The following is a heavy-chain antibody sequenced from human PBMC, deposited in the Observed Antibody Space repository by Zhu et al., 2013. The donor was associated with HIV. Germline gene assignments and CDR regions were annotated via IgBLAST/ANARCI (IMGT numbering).Heavy chain of an antibody. Sequence: QVQLVQSGAEVKKPGASVKVSCKASGYTFTNHGISWVRQAPGQGLEWMGIINPISGNSNYAQKFQGGVTMTRDTSTSTLYMELSSLKSDDTAVYYCARGIGYYDFWSGYGFDYWGQGTLVTVSS. J-gene: IGHJ4*02. CDR2: INPISGNS. D-gene: IGHD3-3*01. CDR3: ARGIGYYDFWSGYGFDY. V-gene: IGHV1-18*01. CDR1: GYTFTNHG.